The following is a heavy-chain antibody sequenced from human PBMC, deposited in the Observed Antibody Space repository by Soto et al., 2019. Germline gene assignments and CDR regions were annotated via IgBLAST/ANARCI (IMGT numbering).Heavy chain of an antibody. CDR2: INSDGSST. Sequence: EVQLVESGGGLVQPGGSLRLSCAASGFTFSSYWMHWVRQAPGKGLVWVSRINSDGSSTSYADSVKGRFTISRDNAKKTMDLRMSSLKAGEEGVYYCSRGGGPTIFGVWYHRPYYYYDVDVWGKGTTVTV. CDR1: GFTFSSYW. V-gene: IGHV3-74*01. CDR3: SRGGGPTIFGVWYHRPYYYYDVDV. D-gene: IGHD3-3*01. J-gene: IGHJ6*03.